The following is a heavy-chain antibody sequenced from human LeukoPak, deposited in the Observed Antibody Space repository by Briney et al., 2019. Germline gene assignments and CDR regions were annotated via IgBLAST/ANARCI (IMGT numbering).Heavy chain of an antibody. Sequence: SVKVSCKASGGTFSSYAISWVRQAPGQGLEWMGGIIPIFGTANYAQKFQGRVTITADESTSTPYMELSSLRSEDTAVYYCARGTSSDYGMDVWGQGTTVTVSS. V-gene: IGHV1-69*13. CDR2: IIPIFGTA. CDR1: GGTFSSYA. D-gene: IGHD3-22*01. J-gene: IGHJ6*02. CDR3: ARGTSSDYGMDV.